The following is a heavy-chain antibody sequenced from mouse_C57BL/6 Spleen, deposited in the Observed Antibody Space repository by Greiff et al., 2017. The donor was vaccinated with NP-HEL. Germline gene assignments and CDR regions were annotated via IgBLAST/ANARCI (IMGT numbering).Heavy chain of an antibody. CDR3: ARDRDSSGYDYAMDY. V-gene: IGHV5-16*01. CDR1: GFTFSDYY. D-gene: IGHD3-2*02. Sequence: EVQRVESEGGLVQPGSSMKLSCTASGFTFSDYYMAWVRQVPEKGLEWVANINYDGSSTYYLDSLKSRFIISRDNAKNILYLQMSSLKSEDTATYYCARDRDSSGYDYAMDYWGQGTSVTVSS. CDR2: INYDGSST. J-gene: IGHJ4*01.